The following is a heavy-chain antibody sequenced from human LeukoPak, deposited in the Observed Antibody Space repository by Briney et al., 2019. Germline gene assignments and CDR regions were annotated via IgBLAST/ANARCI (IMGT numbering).Heavy chain of an antibody. CDR1: EFTFRNYW. V-gene: IGHV3-7*01. D-gene: IGHD3-22*01. CDR2: IRQDGNEF. CDR3: ASPYDPRSY. Sequence: GGSLRLSCAASEFTFRNYWMSWVRQVPGKGPEWVANIRQDGNEFYYVDSVKGRFTISRDNAKNSLYLQMNSLRVEDTAVYYCASPYDPRSYWGQGTLVTVSS. J-gene: IGHJ4*02.